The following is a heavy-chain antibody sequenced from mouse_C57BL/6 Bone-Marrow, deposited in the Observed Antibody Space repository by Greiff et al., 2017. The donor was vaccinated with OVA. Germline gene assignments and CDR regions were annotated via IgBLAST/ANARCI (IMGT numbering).Heavy chain of an antibody. J-gene: IGHJ4*01. Sequence: EVQLQQSGPVLVKPGASVKMSCKASGYTFTDYYMNWVKQSHGKSLEWIGVINPYNGGTSYNQKFKGKATLTVDKSSSTAYMELNSLTSEDSAVYDCAREDDYGRGIGAMDYWGQGTSVTVSS. CDR1: GYTFTDYY. V-gene: IGHV1-19*01. CDR2: INPYNGGT. CDR3: AREDDYGRGIGAMDY. D-gene: IGHD2-4*01.